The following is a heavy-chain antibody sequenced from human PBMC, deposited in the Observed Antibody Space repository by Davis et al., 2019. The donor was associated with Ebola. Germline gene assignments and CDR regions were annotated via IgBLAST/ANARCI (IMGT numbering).Heavy chain of an antibody. Sequence: MPSETLSLTCTVSGGSISSGGYYWSWLRQHPGKGLEWIGYIYYSGSTYYNPSLKSRVTISVDTSKNQFSLKLSSVTAADTAVYYCAREVPYSRFDYWGQGTLVTVSS. CDR3: AREVPYSRFDY. CDR1: GGSISSGGYY. J-gene: IGHJ4*02. D-gene: IGHD5-18*01. CDR2: IYYSGST. V-gene: IGHV4-31*03.